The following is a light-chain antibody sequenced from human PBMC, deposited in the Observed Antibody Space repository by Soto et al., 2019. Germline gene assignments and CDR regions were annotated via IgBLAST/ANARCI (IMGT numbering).Light chain of an antibody. CDR2: GAS. J-gene: IGKJ1*01. CDR3: HQYGSSPQT. Sequence: EMALTQSPDTLSLSSGESAALSGRASQSVSSSYLAWYQQKPGQAPRLLIYGASSRATAIPDRFTGSGSGTDFTLTISRLEPEDFAVFYCHQYGSSPQTFGQGTKVDIK. CDR1: QSVSSSY. V-gene: IGKV3-20*01.